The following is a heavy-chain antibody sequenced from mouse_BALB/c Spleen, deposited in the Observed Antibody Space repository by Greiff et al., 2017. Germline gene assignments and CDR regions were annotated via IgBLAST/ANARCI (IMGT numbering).Heavy chain of an antibody. CDR2: IWAGGST. CDR1: GFSLTSYG. J-gene: IGHJ3*01. CDR3: ATYDGYLPFAY. D-gene: IGHD2-3*01. V-gene: IGHV2-9*02. Sequence: VKVVESGPGLVAPSQSLSITCTVSGFSLTSYGVHWVRQPPGKGLEWLGVIWAGGSTNYNSALMSRLSISKDNSKSQVFLKMNSLQTDDTAMYYCATYDGYLPFAYWGQGTLVTVSA.